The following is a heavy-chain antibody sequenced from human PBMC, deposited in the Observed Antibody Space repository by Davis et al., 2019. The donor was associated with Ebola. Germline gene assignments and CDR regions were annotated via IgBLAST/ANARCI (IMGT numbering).Heavy chain of an antibody. D-gene: IGHD6-19*01. CDR2: IRPSGDKT. J-gene: IGHJ4*02. CDR1: GFTFTNYA. V-gene: IGHV3-23*01. Sequence: PGGSLRLSCAASGFTFTNYAMDWVRQAPGKGLEWVSAIRPSGDKTYYTDSVKGRFGISRDNSKNMLYLEMNSLRAEDTALYYYAREIGGSGWYSVDYWGQGTLVTVSS. CDR3: AREIGGSGWYSVDY.